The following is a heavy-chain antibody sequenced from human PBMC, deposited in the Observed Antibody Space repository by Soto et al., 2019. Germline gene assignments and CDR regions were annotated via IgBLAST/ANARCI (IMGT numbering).Heavy chain of an antibody. CDR1: GGSISSGDYY. Sequence: SETLSLTCTVSGGSISSGDYYWSWIRQPPGKGLEWIGYIYYSGSTYYNPSLKSRVTISVDTSKNQFSLKLSSVTAADTAVYYRARDQILNYYYYGMDVWGQGTTVTVSS. CDR3: ARDQILNYYYYGMDV. D-gene: IGHD3-9*01. J-gene: IGHJ6*02. V-gene: IGHV4-30-4*01. CDR2: IYYSGST.